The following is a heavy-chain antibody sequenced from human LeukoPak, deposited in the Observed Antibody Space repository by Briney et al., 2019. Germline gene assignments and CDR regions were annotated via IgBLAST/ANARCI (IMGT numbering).Heavy chain of an antibody. CDR3: AKERAAAEEYLDY. J-gene: IGHJ4*02. Sequence: GRSLRLSCAASGFTFDDYAMPWVRQAPGKGLEWVSGISWNSGSIGYADSVKGRFTISRDNAKNSLYLQMNSLRAEDTALYYCAKERAAAEEYLDYWGQGTLVTVSS. V-gene: IGHV3-9*01. CDR2: ISWNSGSI. CDR1: GFTFDDYA. D-gene: IGHD6-13*01.